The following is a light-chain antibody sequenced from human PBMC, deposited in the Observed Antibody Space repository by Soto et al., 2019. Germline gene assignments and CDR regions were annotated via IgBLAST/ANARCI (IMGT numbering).Light chain of an antibody. CDR2: DAS. Sequence: EIVLTQSPDTLSLSPGDRATLSCRASQGFSNLLAWYQQRPCQAHRLLIHDASKRATGVPARFSGSGSGTDFTLTISSLEPVDFAGYYSQQRADWPPALSFGGGNKVDI. CDR1: QGFSNL. V-gene: IGKV3-11*01. CDR3: QQRADWPPALS. J-gene: IGKJ4*01.